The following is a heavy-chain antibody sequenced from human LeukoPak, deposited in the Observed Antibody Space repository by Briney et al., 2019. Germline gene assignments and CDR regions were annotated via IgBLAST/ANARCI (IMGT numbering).Heavy chain of an antibody. CDR1: GYTFSSHG. CDR2: IWYDGGKR. Sequence: GGSLRLSCAASGYTFSSHGLHWVRQAPGKGLEWVAVIWYDGGKRYYADSVKGRFTISRDNSKNTLYLQMNSLRAEDTAVYYCATLVRGVIGYFDYWGQGTLVTVSS. V-gene: IGHV3-33*01. CDR3: ATLVRGVIGYFDY. J-gene: IGHJ4*02. D-gene: IGHD3-10*01.